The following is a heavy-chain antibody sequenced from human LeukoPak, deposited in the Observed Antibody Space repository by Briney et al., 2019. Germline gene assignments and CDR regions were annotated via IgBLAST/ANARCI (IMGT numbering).Heavy chain of an antibody. CDR2: IRNKANSYTT. D-gene: IGHD6-19*01. V-gene: IGHV3-72*01. CDR3: AKDKYSSGWFTTYYFDY. Sequence: PGGSLRLSCAASGFTFSDYYMDWVRQAPGMGLEWVGRIRNKANSYTTEYAASVSGRFTISRDDSKDSLCLQMNSLKTEDTAVYYCAKDKYSSGWFTTYYFDYWGQGTLVTVSS. CDR1: GFTFSDYY. J-gene: IGHJ4*02.